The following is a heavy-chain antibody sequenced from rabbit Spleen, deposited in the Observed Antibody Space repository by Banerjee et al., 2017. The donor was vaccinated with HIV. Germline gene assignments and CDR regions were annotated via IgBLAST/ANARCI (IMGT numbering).Heavy chain of an antibody. J-gene: IGHJ4*01. V-gene: IGHV1S43*01. CDR1: GIDFSSYYY. CDR3: ARGAYDSSVGYYDGYYFNL. D-gene: IGHD1-1*01. Sequence: QQQLEESGGGLVKPGGTLTLTCKASGIDFSSYYYMCWVRQAPGKGLELIACIYTTTGSTWYASWVNGRFTISRSTSLNTVDLKMTSLTAADTATYFCARGAYDSSVGYYDGYYFNLWGQGTLVTVS. CDR2: IYTTTGST.